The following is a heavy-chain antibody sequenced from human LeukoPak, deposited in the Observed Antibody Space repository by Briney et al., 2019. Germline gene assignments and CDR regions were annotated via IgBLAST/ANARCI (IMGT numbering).Heavy chain of an antibody. CDR1: GFTFMTYG. J-gene: IGHJ3*02. CDR3: ARESAGISSDI. Sequence: GGSLRLSCAVSGFTFMTYGFHWVRQAPGKGLEWVAVIWSDGSKQYYADSVKGRLTISRDSSDSTVHLHMNSLRVEDTAVYYCARESAGISSDIWGQGTMVTVSS. CDR2: IWSDGSKQ. V-gene: IGHV3-33*01. D-gene: IGHD2-15*01.